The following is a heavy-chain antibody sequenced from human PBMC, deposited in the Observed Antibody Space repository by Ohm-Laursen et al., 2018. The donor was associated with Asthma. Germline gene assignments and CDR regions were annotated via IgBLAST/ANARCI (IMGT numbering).Heavy chain of an antibody. CDR1: GFTFSSYA. CDR3: AKDSIPVRVYYYYGMDV. V-gene: IGHV3-23*01. D-gene: IGHD2-2*01. CDR2: ISDTGGST. J-gene: IGHJ6*02. Sequence: SLRLSCAASGFTFSSYAMTWVRQAPGKGLEWVSSISDTGGSTYYTDSVKGRFTISRDNSKNTLFLQMNSLRAEDTAVYYCAKDSIPVRVYYYYGMDVWGQGTTVTVSS.